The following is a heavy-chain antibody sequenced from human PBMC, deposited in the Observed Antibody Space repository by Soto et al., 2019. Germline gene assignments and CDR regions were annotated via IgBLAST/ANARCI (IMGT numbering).Heavy chain of an antibody. CDR3: ARDEGRRYCSGGTCSSWFDP. J-gene: IGHJ5*02. Sequence: PSETLSLTCIVSGGSITSGGYYWSWIRQHPGKGLEWIGYIYYIGSTYYYPFLKSRVTISVDTSKNQFSLILTSVTAADTAVYYCARDEGRRYCSGGTCSSWFDPWGQGTLVTVSS. CDR1: GGSITSGGYY. CDR2: IYYIGST. V-gene: IGHV4-31*02. D-gene: IGHD2-15*01.